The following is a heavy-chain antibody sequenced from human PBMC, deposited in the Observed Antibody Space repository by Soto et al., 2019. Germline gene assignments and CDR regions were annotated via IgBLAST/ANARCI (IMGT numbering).Heavy chain of an antibody. CDR1: GGTLSSYV. CDR2: IIPTFGTT. D-gene: IGHD2-15*01. V-gene: IGHV1-69*01. CDR3: ARDPRQDCSGEACYYS. J-gene: IGHJ4*02. Sequence: QVQLVQSAAEVKKPGSSVKVSCKASGGTLSSYVISWVRQAPGQGLEGMGGIIPTFGTTTYGEKFQGRVTITADESTSTTYMELSSLKSEDTAVYYCARDPRQDCSGEACYYSWGQGTLVTVSS.